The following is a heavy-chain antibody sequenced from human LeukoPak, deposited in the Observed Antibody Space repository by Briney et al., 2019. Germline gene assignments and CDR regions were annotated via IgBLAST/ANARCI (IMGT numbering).Heavy chain of an antibody. CDR1: GLNFRSYG. D-gene: IGHD2-15*01. V-gene: IGHV3-23*01. CDR3: ARGHQGCSGGSCYPAFDC. CDR2: ISGSGGST. Sequence: GGSLRLSCAASGLNFRSYGMNWVRQAPGKGLEWVSGISGSGGSTDYADSMKGRFTISRDNSKNTLYLQMDSLRVEDTAVYYCARGHQGCSGGSCYPAFDCWGQGTLVTVSS. J-gene: IGHJ4*02.